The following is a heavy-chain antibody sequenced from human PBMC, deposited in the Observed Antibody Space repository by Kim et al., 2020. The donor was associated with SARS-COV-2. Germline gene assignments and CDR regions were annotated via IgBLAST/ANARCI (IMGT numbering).Heavy chain of an antibody. CDR2: IYTSGST. V-gene: IGHV4-61*02. J-gene: IGHJ5*02. CDR3: ARDLWYSSGWYLWFDP. D-gene: IGHD6-19*01. CDR1: GGSISSGSYY. Sequence: SETLSLTCTVSGGSISSGSYYWSWIRQPAGKGLEWIGRIYTSGSTNYNPSLKSRVTISVDTSKNQFSLKLSSVTAADTAVYYCARDLWYSSGWYLWFDPWGQGTLVTVSS.